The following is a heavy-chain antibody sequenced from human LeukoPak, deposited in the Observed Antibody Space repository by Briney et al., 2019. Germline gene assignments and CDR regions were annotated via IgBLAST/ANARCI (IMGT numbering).Heavy chain of an antibody. CDR2: ISYDGSNK. J-gene: IGHJ3*02. Sequence: PGRSLRLSCAASGFTFSSYAMHWVRQAPGKGLEWVAIISYDGSNKYYADSVKGRFTISRDNSKNTLYLQMNSLRAEDTAVYYCARESGGITGTPTIDAFDIWGQGTMVTVSS. D-gene: IGHD1-7*01. CDR1: GFTFSSYA. CDR3: ARESGGITGTPTIDAFDI. V-gene: IGHV3-30-3*01.